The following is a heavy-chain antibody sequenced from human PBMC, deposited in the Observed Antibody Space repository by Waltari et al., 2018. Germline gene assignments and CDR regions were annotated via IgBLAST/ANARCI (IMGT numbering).Heavy chain of an antibody. J-gene: IGHJ4*02. CDR1: GGSFSGYY. CDR3: ARGASAAGAYYFDY. Sequence: QVQLQQWGAGLLKPSETLSLTCAVYGGSFSGYYWSWIRQPPGKGLEWIGEINHSGSTNHNPSLKSRVTISVDTSKNQFSLKLSSVTAADTAVYYCARGASAAGAYYFDYWGQGTLVTVSS. CDR2: INHSGST. V-gene: IGHV4-34*01. D-gene: IGHD6-13*01.